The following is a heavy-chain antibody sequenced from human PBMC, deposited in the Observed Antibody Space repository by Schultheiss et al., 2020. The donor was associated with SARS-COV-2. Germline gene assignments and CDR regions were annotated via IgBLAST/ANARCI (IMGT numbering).Heavy chain of an antibody. CDR3: AKRDGYSSIDY. Sequence: GGSLRLSCAASGFRFSIYGMHWVRQAPGKGLEWVAGIWYDGSSKYYADSVKGRFTISRDNFKYTLYLQMNSLRAEDTAVYYCAKRDGYSSIDYWGQGTLVTVSS. CDR1: GFRFSIYG. D-gene: IGHD6-13*01. J-gene: IGHJ4*02. V-gene: IGHV3-33*06. CDR2: IWYDGSSK.